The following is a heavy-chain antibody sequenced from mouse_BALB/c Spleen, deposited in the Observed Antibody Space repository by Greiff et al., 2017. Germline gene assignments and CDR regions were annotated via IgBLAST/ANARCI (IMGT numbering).Heavy chain of an antibody. CDR1: GYTFTNYW. CDR2: IYPGGGYT. V-gene: IGHV1-63*02. CDR3: ARGGLSGNYGLFDY. J-gene: IGHJ2*01. D-gene: IGHD2-1*01. Sequence: VQLQQSGAELVRPGTSVKISCKASGYTFTNYWLGWVKQRPGHGLEWIGDIYPGGGYTNYNEKFKGKATLTADTSSSTAYMQLSSLTSEDSAVFFCARGGLSGNYGLFDYWGQGTTLTVSS.